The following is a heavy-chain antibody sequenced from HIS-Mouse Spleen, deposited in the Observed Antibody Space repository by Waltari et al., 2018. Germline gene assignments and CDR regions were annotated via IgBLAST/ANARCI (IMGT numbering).Heavy chain of an antibody. Sequence: QAPGKGLEWVSVIYSGGSTYYADSVKGRFTISRDNSKNTLYLKMNSLRAEDTAVYYCARVQAAAGTNFDYWGQGTLVTVSS. CDR2: IYSGGST. CDR3: ARVQAAAGTNFDY. J-gene: IGHJ4*02. V-gene: IGHV3-53*01. D-gene: IGHD6-13*01.